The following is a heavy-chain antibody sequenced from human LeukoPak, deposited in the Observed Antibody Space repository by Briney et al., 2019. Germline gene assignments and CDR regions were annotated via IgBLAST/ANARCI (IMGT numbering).Heavy chain of an antibody. CDR2: MNPNSGNT. Sequence: ASVKVSCKASGYTFTSYDINWVRQATGQGLEWMGWMNPNSGNTGYAQKFQGRVTMTRNTSISTAYMELSSLGSEDTAVYYCARGPYSSSWYELMRFSRETYYMDVWGKGTTVTISS. CDR3: ARGPYSSSWYELMRFSRETYYMDV. J-gene: IGHJ6*03. CDR1: GYTFTSYD. V-gene: IGHV1-8*01. D-gene: IGHD6-13*01.